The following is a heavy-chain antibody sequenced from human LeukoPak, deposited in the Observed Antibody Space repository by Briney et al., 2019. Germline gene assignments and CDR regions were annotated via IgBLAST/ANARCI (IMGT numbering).Heavy chain of an antibody. CDR1: GYTFTSYA. J-gene: IGHJ4*02. CDR2: INAGNGNT. D-gene: IGHD5-24*01. CDR3: ARSEMATSSFDY. V-gene: IGHV1-3*01. Sequence: APVKVSCKASGYTFTSYAMHWVRQAPGQRLEWMGWINAGNGNTKYSQKFPGRVTITRDTSTSTAYMELSSLRSEDTAVYYCARSEMATSSFDYWGQGTLVTVSS.